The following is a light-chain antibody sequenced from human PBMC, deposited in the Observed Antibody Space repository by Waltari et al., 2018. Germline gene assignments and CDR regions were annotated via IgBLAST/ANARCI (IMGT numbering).Light chain of an antibody. V-gene: IGLV2-14*01. CDR2: DVS. CDR1: SNDVGGYIS. CDR3: SSQSSNDVVL. J-gene: IGLJ2*01. Sequence: QSALTQPASVSGSPGQSVTIFCAGTSNDVGGYISVSWYPEHPGQGHRVIIYDVSYGSSGVSDRFSGSKSGNSSSLTISGLQAEDEADCYCSSQSSNDVVLFGGGTKLT.